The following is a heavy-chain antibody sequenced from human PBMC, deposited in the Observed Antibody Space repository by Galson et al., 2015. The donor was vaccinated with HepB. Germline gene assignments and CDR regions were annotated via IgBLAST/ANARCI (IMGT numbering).Heavy chain of an antibody. CDR2: ITPFNGNT. J-gene: IGHJ5*02. CDR1: GYTFTYRY. D-gene: IGHD1-1*01. V-gene: IGHV1-45*02. Sequence: QSGAEVKKPGESLRISCKASGYTFTYRYLHWVRQAPGQALEWLGWITPFNGNTNYAQKFQDRVTITGDRSMTTAYMELTSLRSEDTAMYYGGSASEQLEWFDPWGQGTLVTVSS. CDR3: GSASEQLEWFDP.